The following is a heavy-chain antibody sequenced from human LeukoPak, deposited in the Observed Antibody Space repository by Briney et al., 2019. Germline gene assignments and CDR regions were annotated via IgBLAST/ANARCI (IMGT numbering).Heavy chain of an antibody. CDR1: GGSFSGYY. CDR3: ARVPNDYGDY. J-gene: IGHJ4*02. CDR2: INHSGST. V-gene: IGHV4-34*01. Sequence: SETLSLTCAVYGGSFSGYYWSWIRQPPGKGLEWIGEINHSGSTNYNPSLKSRVTISVDTSKNQFSLKLSSVTAADTAVYYCARVPNDYGDYWGQGTLVTVSS.